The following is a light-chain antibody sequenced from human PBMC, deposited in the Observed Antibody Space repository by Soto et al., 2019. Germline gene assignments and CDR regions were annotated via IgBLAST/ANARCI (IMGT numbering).Light chain of an antibody. CDR3: QHYSSYSEA. J-gene: IGKJ1*01. Sequence: PWTQPESNLSAEVEDRVGSTSRASQGINIFLAWFQQKPGKAPNILISAASTLQSGVPARFSGSGSGTEFTLTISSLQPDDFAVYYCQHYSSYSEAFGQGTKVDIK. V-gene: IGKV1-9*01. CDR2: AAS. CDR1: QGINIF.